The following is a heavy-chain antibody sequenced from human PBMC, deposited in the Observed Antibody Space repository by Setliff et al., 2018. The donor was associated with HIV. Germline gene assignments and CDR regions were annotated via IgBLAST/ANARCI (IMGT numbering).Heavy chain of an antibody. Sequence: GGSLRLSCAASGFTFSSYGMHWVRQAPGKGLEWVSSISSSSSYIYYADSVKGRFTISRDNAKNSLYLQMNSLRAEDTAVYYCARTGHYYYYYMDVWGKGTTVTVSS. V-gene: IGHV3-21*01. CDR3: ARTGHYYYYYMDV. CDR1: GFTFSSYG. J-gene: IGHJ6*03. CDR2: ISSSSSYI.